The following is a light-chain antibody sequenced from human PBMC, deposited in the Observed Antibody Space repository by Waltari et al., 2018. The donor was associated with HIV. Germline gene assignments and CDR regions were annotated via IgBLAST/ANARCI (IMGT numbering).Light chain of an antibody. CDR3: CSSAGAPWV. J-gene: IGLJ3*02. Sequence: QSALTQPRSVSGSPGQSVAISCTETSSAVVAFDFVSWFQHHPGKAPKLIIYRVSRRPSGVSDRFSGSRSGKTASLTISGLQAEDEAHYYCCSSAGAPWVFGGGTKLTVL. CDR1: SSAVVAFDF. V-gene: IGLV2-11*01. CDR2: RVS.